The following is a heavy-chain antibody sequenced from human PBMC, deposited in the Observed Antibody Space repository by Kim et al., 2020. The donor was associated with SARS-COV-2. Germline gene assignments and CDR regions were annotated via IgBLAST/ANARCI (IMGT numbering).Heavy chain of an antibody. D-gene: IGHD3-22*01. Sequence: GGSLRLSCAASGFTFSSYAMSWVRQAPGKGLEWVSAISGSGGSTYYADSVKGRFTISRDNPKNTLYLQMNRLGTEDTAVYYCAKITMIVVVPGADYWGQGTLVTVSS. CDR2: ISGSGGST. J-gene: IGHJ4*02. CDR1: GFTFSSYA. CDR3: AKITMIVVVPGADY. V-gene: IGHV3-23*01.